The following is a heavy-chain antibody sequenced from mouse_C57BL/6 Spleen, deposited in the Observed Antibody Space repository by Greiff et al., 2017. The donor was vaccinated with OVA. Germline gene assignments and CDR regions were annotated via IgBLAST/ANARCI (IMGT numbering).Heavy chain of an antibody. J-gene: IGHJ3*01. V-gene: IGHV1-50*01. D-gene: IGHD3-2*02. CDR1: GYTFTSYW. CDR3: ARGDSSGYWFAY. CDR2: IDPSASST. Sequence: QVQLQQPGAELVKPGASVKLSCKASGYTFTSYWLQWVNQRPGQGLAWIGEIDPSASSTHYNPKFKGKATLTVDTTSSTADMQLSSLTAEDAAVYYGARGDSSGYWFAYWGQGTLVTVAA.